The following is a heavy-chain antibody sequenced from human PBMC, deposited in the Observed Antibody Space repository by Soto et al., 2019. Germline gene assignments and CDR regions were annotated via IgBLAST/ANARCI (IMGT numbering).Heavy chain of an antibody. Sequence: FSFSSYAMSWVRQAPGKGLEWVSGISGGGVGTYYADSVKGRFTISRDNSKNTLYLQMNSLRAEDTAVYYCAKDLMVATTTDYWGQGTLVTVSS. CDR3: AKDLMVATTTDY. CDR2: ISGGGVGT. J-gene: IGHJ4*02. V-gene: IGHV3-23*01. CDR1: FSFSSYA. D-gene: IGHD1-1*01.